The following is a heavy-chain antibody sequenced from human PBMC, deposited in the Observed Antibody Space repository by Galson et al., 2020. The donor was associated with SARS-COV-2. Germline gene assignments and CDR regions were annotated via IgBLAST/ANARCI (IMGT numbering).Heavy chain of an antibody. CDR1: GFTFSSYG. V-gene: IGHV3-30*18. Sequence: TGGSLRLSCAASGFTFSSYGMHWVRQAPGKGLEWVAVISYDGSNKYYADSVKGRFTISRDNSKNTLYLQMNSLRAEDTAVYYCAKEGGARDDGWLQQLGYDYYYGMDVWGQGTTVTVSS. CDR3: AKEGGARDDGWLQQLGYDYYYGMDV. CDR2: ISYDGSNK. D-gene: IGHD5-12*01. J-gene: IGHJ6*02.